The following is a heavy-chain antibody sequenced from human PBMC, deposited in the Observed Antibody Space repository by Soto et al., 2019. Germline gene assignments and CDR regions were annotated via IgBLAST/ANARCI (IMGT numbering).Heavy chain of an antibody. CDR2: IYYSGST. D-gene: IGHD4-17*01. J-gene: IGHJ4*02. V-gene: IGHV4-59*01. CDR1: GGSISSYY. CDR3: ARGGGDYGVDY. Sequence: TLETLSLTCTVSGGSISSYYWSWIRQPPGKGLEWIGYIYYSGSTNYNPSLKSRVTISVDTSKNQSSLKRSSVTAADTAVYYCARGGGDYGVDYWGQGTLVTVSS.